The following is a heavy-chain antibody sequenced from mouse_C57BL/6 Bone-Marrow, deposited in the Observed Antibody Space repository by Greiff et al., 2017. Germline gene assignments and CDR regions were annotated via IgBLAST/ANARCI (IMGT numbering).Heavy chain of an antibody. J-gene: IGHJ2*01. Sequence: VKLVESGAELARPGASVKLSCKASGYTFTSYGISWVKQRTGQGLEWIGEIYPRSGNTYYNEKFKGKATLTADKSSSTAYMELRSLTSEDSAVYFCARGTNLAFDYWGQGTTLTVSS. CDR1: GYTFTSYG. D-gene: IGHD1-3*01. V-gene: IGHV1-81*01. CDR2: IYPRSGNT. CDR3: ARGTNLAFDY.